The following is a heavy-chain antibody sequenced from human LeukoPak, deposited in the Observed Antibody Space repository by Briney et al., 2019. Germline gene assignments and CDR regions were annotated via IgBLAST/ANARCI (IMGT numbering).Heavy chain of an antibody. V-gene: IGHV3-30*18. CDR1: GFTFSSYG. Sequence: GGSLRLSCAASGFTFSSYGMHWVRQAPGKGLEWVAVISYDGSNKYYADSVKGRFTISRDNSKNTLYLQMSSLRAEDTAVYYCAKDPQKTAMAYFDYWGQGTLVTVSS. J-gene: IGHJ4*02. D-gene: IGHD5-18*01. CDR3: AKDPQKTAMAYFDY. CDR2: ISYDGSNK.